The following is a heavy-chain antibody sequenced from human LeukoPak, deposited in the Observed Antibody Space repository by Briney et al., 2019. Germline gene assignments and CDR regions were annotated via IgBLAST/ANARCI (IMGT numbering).Heavy chain of an antibody. CDR3: VRGGPFPSGSSSREYYLDY. CDR2: RSIYNGNT. Sequence: WASVKVSCKASGYDFINFGISCVPQAPGQGLEWMGRRSIYNGNTDYKLQVRVTMTTDTSTSTAYMEVRSLRSDDTAVYYCVRGGPFPSGSSSREYYLDYWGQGTLVTVSS. J-gene: IGHJ4*02. D-gene: IGHD6-6*01. CDR1: GYDFINFG. V-gene: IGHV1-18*01.